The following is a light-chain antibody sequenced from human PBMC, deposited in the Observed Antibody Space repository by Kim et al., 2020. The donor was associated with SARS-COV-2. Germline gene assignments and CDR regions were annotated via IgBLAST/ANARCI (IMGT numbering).Light chain of an antibody. CDR2: YDS. J-gene: IGLJ3*02. V-gene: IGLV3-21*04. Sequence: APGKTTRLTCGGKKIVSKSVHCYQRKPGRVPVRVSYYDSDRPSGIPERFSGSNSGNTATLTISRVEAGDEADYYCQVWDSSSDHPVFGGGTQLTVL. CDR3: QVWDSSSDHPV. CDR1: KIVSKS.